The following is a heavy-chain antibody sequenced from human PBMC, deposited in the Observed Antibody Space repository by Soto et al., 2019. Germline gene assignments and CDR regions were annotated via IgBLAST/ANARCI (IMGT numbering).Heavy chain of an antibody. D-gene: IGHD5-18*01. CDR1: GYTFTSYG. CDR2: ISAYNGST. J-gene: IGHJ4*02. V-gene: IGHV1-18*01. Sequence: ASVKVSCKASGYTFTSYGISWVRQAPGQGLEWMGWISAYNGSTNYAQKLQGRVTMTTDTSASTAYMELSSLRSEDTAVYYCARGRIQLWLYYFDYRGQGTLVTVSS. CDR3: ARGRIQLWLYYFDY.